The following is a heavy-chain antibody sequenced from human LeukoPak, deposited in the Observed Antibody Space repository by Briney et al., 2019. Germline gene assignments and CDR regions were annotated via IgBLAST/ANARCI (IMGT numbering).Heavy chain of an antibody. Sequence: SETLSLTCTVSGGSIRSSYYYWGWIRQPPGKGLEWIGSIYDSGSTYYNPSLKSRVTISVDTSKNQFSLKLNSVTAADTAVYYCARDLGGWNGDWGQGTLVTVSS. J-gene: IGHJ4*02. CDR1: GGSIRSSYYY. CDR3: ARDLGGWNGD. V-gene: IGHV4-39*02. D-gene: IGHD1-1*01. CDR2: IYDSGST.